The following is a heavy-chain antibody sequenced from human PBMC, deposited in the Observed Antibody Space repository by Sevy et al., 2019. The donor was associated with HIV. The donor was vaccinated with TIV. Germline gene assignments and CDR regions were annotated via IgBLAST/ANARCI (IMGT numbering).Heavy chain of an antibody. CDR2: IYTTDSET. J-gene: IGHJ6*02. Sequence: GECLKISCKASGYSFTRNWIGWVRQMPGKGLELIGVIYTTDSETKYSPSFQGQVTISADKSIRTAYLQWGSLQASDTAIYYCARVQGYCTSGVCYGDYYYGMDVWGQGTSVTVSS. CDR1: GYSFTRNW. CDR3: ARVQGYCTSGVCYGDYYYGMDV. V-gene: IGHV5-51*01. D-gene: IGHD2-8*01.